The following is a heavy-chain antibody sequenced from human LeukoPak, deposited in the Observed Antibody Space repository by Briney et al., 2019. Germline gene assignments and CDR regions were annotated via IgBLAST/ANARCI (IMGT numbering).Heavy chain of an antibody. Sequence: GGSLSHSCAASGFSFSTYYVNWVGQAPGKGLEWVSCISSSSTYIYYADSVRGRFAISRDNAKNSLYLQMNSLRADDTAVYYCVRENQGSFDYWGQGSLVTVSS. V-gene: IGHV3-21*01. J-gene: IGHJ4*02. CDR2: ISSSSTYI. CDR1: GFSFSTYY. D-gene: IGHD1-14*01. CDR3: VRENQGSFDY.